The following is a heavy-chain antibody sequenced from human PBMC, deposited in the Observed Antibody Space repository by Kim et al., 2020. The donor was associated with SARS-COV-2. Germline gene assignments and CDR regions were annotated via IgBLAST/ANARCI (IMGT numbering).Heavy chain of an antibody. Sequence: GGSLRLSCAASKFTFSSFCMYWVRQPPGKGLVWVSGINSDGSWTYYADSVKGRFTISRDNAKNSVYLLMNSLRAEDTAVYYCARVAMKALDYWGQGTLV. J-gene: IGHJ4*02. CDR3: ARVAMKALDY. V-gene: IGHV3-74*01. CDR1: KFTFSSFC. CDR2: INSDGSWT. D-gene: IGHD6-6*01.